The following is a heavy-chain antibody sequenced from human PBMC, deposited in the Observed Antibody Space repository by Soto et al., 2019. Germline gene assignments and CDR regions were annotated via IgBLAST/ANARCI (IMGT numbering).Heavy chain of an antibody. Sequence: ASVKVSCKASGYTFTNYAMHWVRQAPGQRLEWMGWINAGNGNTKYSQKFQGRVTMTRNTSISTAYMELSSLRSEDTAVYYCARQKVDASDYWGQGTLVTVSS. CDR3: ARQKVDASDY. V-gene: IGHV1-3*01. CDR1: GYTFTNYA. J-gene: IGHJ4*02. D-gene: IGHD2-15*01. CDR2: INAGNGNT.